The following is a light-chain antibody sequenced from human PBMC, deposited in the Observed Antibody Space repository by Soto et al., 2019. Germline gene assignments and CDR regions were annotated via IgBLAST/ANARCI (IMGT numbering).Light chain of an antibody. J-gene: IGKJ3*01. CDR3: QQRSNWPPLFT. Sequence: EIVMTQSPATLSVSPGERATLSCRASQSVSSNLAWYQQKPGQAPRLLIYDASNRATGIPARFSGSGSGTDFTLTISSLEPEDFAVYYCQQRSNWPPLFTFGPGTKVDIK. CDR2: DAS. CDR1: QSVSSN. V-gene: IGKV3-11*01.